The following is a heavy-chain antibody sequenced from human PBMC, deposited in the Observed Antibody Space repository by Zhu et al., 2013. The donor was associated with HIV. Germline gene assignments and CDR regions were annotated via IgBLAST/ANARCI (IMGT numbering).Heavy chain of an antibody. V-gene: IGHV4-4*02. CDR2: IYHSGST. J-gene: IGHJ3*02. CDR1: GGSISSSNW. D-gene: IGHD3-9*01. Sequence: QVQLQESGPGLVKPSGTLSLTCAVSGGSISSSNWWSWVRQPPGKGLEWIGEIYHSGSTNYNPSLKSRVTISVDKSKNQFSLKLSSVTAADTAVYYCARVLRYFDWLLSGAFDIWGQGQWSPSLQ. CDR3: ARVLRYFDWLLSGAFDI.